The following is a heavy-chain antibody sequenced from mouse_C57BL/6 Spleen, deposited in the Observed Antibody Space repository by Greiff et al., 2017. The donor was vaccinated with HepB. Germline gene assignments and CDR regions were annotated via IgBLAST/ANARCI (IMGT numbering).Heavy chain of an antibody. D-gene: IGHD2-5*01. Sequence: EVKLMESGGGLVKPGGSLKLSCAASGFTFSSYAMSWVRQTPEKRLEWVATISDGGSYTYYPDNVKGRFTISRDNAKNNLYLQMSHLKSEDTAMYYCARDPYSNPFDYFDYWGQGTTLTVSS. CDR1: GFTFSSYA. CDR3: ARDPYSNPFDYFDY. V-gene: IGHV5-4*01. CDR2: ISDGGSYT. J-gene: IGHJ2*01.